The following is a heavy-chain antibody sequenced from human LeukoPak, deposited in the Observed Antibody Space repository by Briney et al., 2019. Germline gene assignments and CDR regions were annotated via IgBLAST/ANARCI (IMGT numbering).Heavy chain of an antibody. CDR2: IYPGDSDT. V-gene: IGHV5-51*01. Sequence: GESLKISCKGSGYGFTSYWIGWVRQMPGKGLEWMGIIYPGDSDTRYSPSFQGQVTISADKSISTAYLQWSSLKASDTAMYDCARQVHLRWYYDSRRWFDPWGQGTLVTVSS. CDR3: ARQVHLRWYYDSRRWFDP. J-gene: IGHJ5*02. CDR1: GYGFTSYW. D-gene: IGHD3-22*01.